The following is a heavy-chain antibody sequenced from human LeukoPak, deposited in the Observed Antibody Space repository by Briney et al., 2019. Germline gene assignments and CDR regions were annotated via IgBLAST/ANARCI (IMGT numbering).Heavy chain of an antibody. CDR1: GYTFTSYA. D-gene: IGHD2-15*01. J-gene: IGHJ4*02. Sequence: GASVKVSCKASGYTFTSYAMHWVRQAPGQRLEWMGWINAGNGNTKYSQKFQGRVTITRDTSASTAYMELSSLRSEDTAVYYCARVLGVVAALDYWGQGTLVTVSS. CDR3: ARVLGVVAALDY. V-gene: IGHV1-3*01. CDR2: INAGNGNT.